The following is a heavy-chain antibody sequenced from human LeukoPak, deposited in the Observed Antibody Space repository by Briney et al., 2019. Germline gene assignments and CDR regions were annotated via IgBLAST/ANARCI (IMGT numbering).Heavy chain of an antibody. CDR3: ARQEYCSGGSCYTWFDP. Sequence: GESLKISCKGSGYSINNYWIGWVRQMPGKGLEWMGIIYPADSDIRYSPSFQGQVTISADESISTAYLQWSSLKASDTAMYYCARQEYCSGGSCYTWFDPWGQGTLVTVSS. CDR2: IYPADSDI. D-gene: IGHD2-15*01. V-gene: IGHV5-51*01. CDR1: GYSINNYW. J-gene: IGHJ5*02.